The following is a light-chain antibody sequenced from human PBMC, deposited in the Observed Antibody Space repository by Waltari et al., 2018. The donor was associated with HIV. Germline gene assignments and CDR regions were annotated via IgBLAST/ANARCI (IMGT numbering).Light chain of an antibody. V-gene: IGLV2-23*02. J-gene: IGLJ1*01. CDR1: SSNVGCDDL. Sequence: QSALTQPASVSGSPGQSITISCTGTSSNVGCDDLVSWYQQHPGEAPKLIIYKVTKRPSGVSNRVSGSKSGNTASLTISGLQAEDEAEYYCCSCPRSGIRYVVGTGTKVTVL. CDR2: KVT. CDR3: CSCPRSGIRYV.